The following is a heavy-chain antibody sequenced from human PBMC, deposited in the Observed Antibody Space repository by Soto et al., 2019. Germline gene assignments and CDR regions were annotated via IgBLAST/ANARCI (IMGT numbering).Heavy chain of an antibody. J-gene: IGHJ4*02. Sequence: PSETLSLTCTVSGGSIITYYWSWIRQPPGKGLEWIGYIYYSGSTNYNPSLKSRVTISVDTSKNQFSLKLSSVTAADTAVYYCAGKVNKYYFDYWGQGTLVTVSS. CDR1: GGSIITYY. CDR2: IYYSGST. CDR3: AGKVNKYYFDY. V-gene: IGHV4-59*01.